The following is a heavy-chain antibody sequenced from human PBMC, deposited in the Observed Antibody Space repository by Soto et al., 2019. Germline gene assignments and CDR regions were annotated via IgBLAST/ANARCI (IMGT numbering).Heavy chain of an antibody. CDR3: ARDGRYSSGWYNY. D-gene: IGHD6-19*01. CDR1: GGTFSSYT. CDR2: IIPILGIA. V-gene: IGHV1-69*08. J-gene: IGHJ4*02. Sequence: QVQLVQSGAEVKKPGSSVKVSCKASGGTFSSYTISWVRQAPGQGLEWMGRIIPILGIANYAQKFQGRVTITEDKSTGTAYMELSSLSSEDTAVYYCARDGRYSSGWYNYWGQGPLVTVSS.